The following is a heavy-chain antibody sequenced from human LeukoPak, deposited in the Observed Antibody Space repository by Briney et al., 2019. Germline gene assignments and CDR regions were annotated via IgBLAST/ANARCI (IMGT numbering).Heavy chain of an antibody. CDR3: ARGRDIVAMYYYYGLDV. Sequence: PSGTLSLTCAVSGGSIRSDNWWSWVRQPPGKGLEWIGEIYHSGSTNYNPSLKSRVTISVDKSKNQFSLKLNSVTAADTAVYYCARGRDIVAMYYYYGLDVWGQGTTVTVPS. J-gene: IGHJ6*02. CDR2: IYHSGST. V-gene: IGHV4-4*02. CDR1: GGSIRSDNW. D-gene: IGHD5-12*01.